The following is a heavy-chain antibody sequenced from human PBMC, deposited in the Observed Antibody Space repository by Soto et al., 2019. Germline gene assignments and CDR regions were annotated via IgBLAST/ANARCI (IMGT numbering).Heavy chain of an antibody. CDR1: GFTFSSYA. J-gene: IGHJ4*02. V-gene: IGHV3-23*01. D-gene: IGHD3-3*01. CDR2: ISGSGGST. Sequence: GGSLRLSCAASGFTFSSYAMSWVRQAPGKGLEWVSAISGSGGSTYYADSVKGRFTISRDNSKNTLYLQMNSLRAEDTAVYYCAKGPRYYDFWSGYSIRYYFDYWGQGTLVTVSS. CDR3: AKGPRYYDFWSGYSIRYYFDY.